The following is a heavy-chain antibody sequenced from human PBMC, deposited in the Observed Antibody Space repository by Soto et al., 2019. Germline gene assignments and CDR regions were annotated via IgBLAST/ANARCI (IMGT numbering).Heavy chain of an antibody. V-gene: IGHV1-18*01. CDR3: ATRCSSTSCYLENFDY. D-gene: IGHD2-2*01. Sequence: ASVKVSCKASGYTFTSYGISWVRQAPGQGLEWMGWISAYNGNTNYAQKLQGRVTMTTDTSTSTAYMELRSLRSEDTAVYYCATRCSSTSCYLENFDYWGQGTLVTVSS. CDR2: ISAYNGNT. CDR1: GYTFTSYG. J-gene: IGHJ4*02.